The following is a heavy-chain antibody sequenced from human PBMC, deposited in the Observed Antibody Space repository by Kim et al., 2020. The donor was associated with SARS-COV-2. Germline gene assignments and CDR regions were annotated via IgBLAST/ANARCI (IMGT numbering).Heavy chain of an antibody. CDR2: IYSGGST. CDR1: GFTVSSNY. CDR3: ARDSSSLYSSSPGGAFDI. D-gene: IGHD6-13*01. Sequence: GGSLRLSCAASGFTVSSNYMSWVRQAPGKGLEWVSVIYSGGSTYYADSVKGRFTISRDNSKNTLYLQMNSLRAEDTAVYYCARDSSSLYSSSPGGAFDIWGQGTMVTVSS. J-gene: IGHJ3*02. V-gene: IGHV3-53*01.